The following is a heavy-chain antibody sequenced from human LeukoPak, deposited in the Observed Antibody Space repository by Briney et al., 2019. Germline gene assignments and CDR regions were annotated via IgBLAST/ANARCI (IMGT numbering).Heavy chain of an antibody. CDR1: GFTFSSYS. CDR3: ARDRSYYGSGSYYLAPDAFDI. J-gene: IGHJ3*02. Sequence: GGSLRLSCAASGFTFSSYSMNWVRQAPGKGLEWVSSISSSSSYIYYADSVKGRFTISRDNAKNSLYLQMNSLRAEDTAVYYCARDRSYYGSGSYYLAPDAFDIWGQGTMVTVSS. V-gene: IGHV3-21*01. CDR2: ISSSSSYI. D-gene: IGHD3-10*01.